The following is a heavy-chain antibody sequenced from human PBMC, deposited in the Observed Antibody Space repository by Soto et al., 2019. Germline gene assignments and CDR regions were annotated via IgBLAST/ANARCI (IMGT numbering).Heavy chain of an antibody. CDR2: ISYDGSNK. Sequence: GGSLRFSCAASGFTFSSYAMHWVRQAPGKGLEWVAVISYDGSNKYYADSVKGRFTISRDNSKNTLYLQMNSLRAEDTAVYYCARDHTAVVAHYSGMDVWGQGTTVTVSS. CDR1: GFTFSSYA. V-gene: IGHV3-30-3*01. J-gene: IGHJ6*02. CDR3: ARDHTAVVAHYSGMDV. D-gene: IGHD2-15*01.